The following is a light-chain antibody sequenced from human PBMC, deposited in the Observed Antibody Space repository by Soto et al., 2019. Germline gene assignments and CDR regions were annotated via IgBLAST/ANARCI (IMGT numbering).Light chain of an antibody. J-gene: IGKJ1*01. Sequence: DTQLTQSPSSLSASVGDRVTTTCRASQSISGWLAWYQQKPGKAPKLLIYDVSSLESGVPSRFSGSGSGTEFTLAISSLQPDDFATYYCQQYNSYPWTFGQGTKVDIK. CDR3: QQYNSYPWT. CDR1: QSISGW. V-gene: IGKV1-5*01. CDR2: DVS.